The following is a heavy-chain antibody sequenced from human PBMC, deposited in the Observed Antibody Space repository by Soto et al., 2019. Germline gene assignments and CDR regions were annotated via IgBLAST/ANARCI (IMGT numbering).Heavy chain of an antibody. V-gene: IGHV4-34*01. J-gene: IGHJ4*02. CDR1: GGSFSGYY. CDR3: ARGRAEDYDILTAYYTYFCDC. CDR2: INHSGST. Sequence: PSETLSLTCAVYGGSFSGYYWSWIRQPPGKGLEWIGEINHSGSTNYNPSLKSRVTISVDTSKNQFSLKLSSVTAADTAVYYCARGRAEDYDILTAYYTYFCDCWGQGTLVTVSS. D-gene: IGHD3-9*01.